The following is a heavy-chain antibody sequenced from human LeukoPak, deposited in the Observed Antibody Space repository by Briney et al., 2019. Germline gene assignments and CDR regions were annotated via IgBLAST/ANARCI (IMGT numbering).Heavy chain of an antibody. D-gene: IGHD3-9*01. J-gene: IGHJ4*02. V-gene: IGHV1-8*01. CDR3: ARGRRYYDILTGYYRKYYFDY. CDR1: GYTFTSYD. Sequence: ASVKVSCKASGYTFTSYDINWVRQATGQGLEWMGWMNPNSGNTGYAQKFQGRVTMTRNTSISTAYMELSSLRSEDTAVYYCARGRRYYDILTGYYRKYYFDYWGQGTLVTVSS. CDR2: MNPNSGNT.